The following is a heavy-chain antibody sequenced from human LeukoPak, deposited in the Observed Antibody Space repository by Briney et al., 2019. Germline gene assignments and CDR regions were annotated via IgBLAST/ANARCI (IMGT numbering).Heavy chain of an antibody. CDR1: GFTFSSYG. D-gene: IGHD1-26*01. V-gene: IGHV3-30*18. CDR2: ISNDGSNK. CDR3: AKETGRWELE. Sequence: GGSLRLSCAASGFTFSSYGIHWVRQAPGKGLEWVAVISNDGSNKYYADSVKGRFTISRDNSKNTLYLQMNSLRAEDTAVYYCAKETGRWELEWGEGTLVTVSS. J-gene: IGHJ4*02.